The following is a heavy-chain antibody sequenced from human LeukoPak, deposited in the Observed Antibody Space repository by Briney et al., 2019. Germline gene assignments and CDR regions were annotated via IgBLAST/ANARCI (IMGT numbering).Heavy chain of an antibody. V-gene: IGHV3-23*01. Sequence: GGSPRLSCAASGFTFSSYAMSWVRQAPGKGLEWVSAISGSGGSTYYADSVKGRFTISRDNSKNTLYLQMNSLRAEDTAVYYCAKVLGFAVYYYGMDVWGQGTTVTVSS. D-gene: IGHD3-16*01. J-gene: IGHJ6*02. CDR1: GFTFSSYA. CDR3: AKVLGFAVYYYGMDV. CDR2: ISGSGGST.